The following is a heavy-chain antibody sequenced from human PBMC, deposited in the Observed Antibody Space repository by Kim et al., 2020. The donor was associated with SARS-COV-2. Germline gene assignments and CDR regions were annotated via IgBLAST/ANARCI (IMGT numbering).Heavy chain of an antibody. CDR3: AQSSSRRCLYY. CDR1: GGSISNSG. CDR2: ICQSGST. J-gene: IGHJ4*02. V-gene: IGHV4-4*02. D-gene: IGHD6-19*01. Sequence: SETLSLTCAVSGGSISNSGRSWVRQLPGLGLEWIGEICQSGSTNYNASLKSRVTISVDKSNNQFSFKLTSGTAADTAVFYCAQSSSRRCLYYWGQGTLLT.